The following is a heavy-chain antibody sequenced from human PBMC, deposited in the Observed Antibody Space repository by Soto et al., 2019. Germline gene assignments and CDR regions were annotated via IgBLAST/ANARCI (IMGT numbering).Heavy chain of an antibody. V-gene: IGHV3-23*01. CDR1: GFTFSSYT. J-gene: IGHJ1*01. CDR2: ISTSGDTT. CDR3: RGVYDSSGVYFHH. Sequence: GGSLRLSCAASGFTFSSYTLSWVRQAPGKGLEWVSSISTSGDTTSYADSVKGQFTISRDNSKNTLFLQMNSLRAEDTAVYYCRGVYDSSGVYFHHWGQGTLVTVSS. D-gene: IGHD3-22*01.